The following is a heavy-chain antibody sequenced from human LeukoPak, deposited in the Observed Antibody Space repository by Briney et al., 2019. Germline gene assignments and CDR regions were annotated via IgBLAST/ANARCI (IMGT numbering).Heavy chain of an antibody. CDR2: IYSGGST. D-gene: IGHD6-13*01. V-gene: IGHV3-53*01. J-gene: IGHJ4*02. Sequence: GGSLRLSCAASGFTVSSNYMSWVRQAPGKGLEWVSVIYSGGSTYYADSVKGRFTISRDNSKNTLYLQMNSLRAEDTAVYYCASSSSWYLIFDYWGQGTLVTVSS. CDR3: ASSSSWYLIFDY. CDR1: GFTVSSNY.